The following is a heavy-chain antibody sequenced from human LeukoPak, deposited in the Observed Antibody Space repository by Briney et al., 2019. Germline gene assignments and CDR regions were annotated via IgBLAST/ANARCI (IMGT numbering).Heavy chain of an antibody. J-gene: IGHJ4*02. CDR2: ISGSGGST. CDR3: AKGQIAVAGHYDY. CDR1: GFIFRRYA. Sequence: GGSLRLSCAASGFIFRRYAMSWVRQAPGKGLEWFSAISGSGGSTYYADSVKGRFTISRDNSKNTLYLQMNSLRAEDTAVYYCAKGQIAVAGHYDYWGQGTLVTVSS. V-gene: IGHV3-23*01. D-gene: IGHD6-19*01.